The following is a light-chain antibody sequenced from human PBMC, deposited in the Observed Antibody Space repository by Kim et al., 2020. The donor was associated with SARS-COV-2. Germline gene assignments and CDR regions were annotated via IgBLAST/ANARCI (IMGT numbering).Light chain of an antibody. CDR3: QQYNTYLYT. CDR2: DAS. CDR1: QSISSW. V-gene: IGKV1-5*01. J-gene: IGKJ2*01. Sequence: DIQMTQSPSTLSASVGDRVTIPCRASQSISSWLAWYQQKPGKAPQLLIYDASSLESGVPSRFSGSGSGTEFTLTISSLQPYDFATYYCQQYNTYLYTFGQGTKLEL.